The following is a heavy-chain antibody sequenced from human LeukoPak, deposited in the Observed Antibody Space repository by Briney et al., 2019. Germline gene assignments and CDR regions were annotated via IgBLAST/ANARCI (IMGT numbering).Heavy chain of an antibody. Sequence: GGSLRLSCAASGFTFSASAMHWVRQAPGKGLEWISFISRDSDLIYYADSVKGRFTISRDNAKNSLYLQVNSLRAEDTAVYYCARVGKDDFWSGYPYHGMDVWGQGTTVTVSS. CDR3: ARVGKDDFWSGYPYHGMDV. J-gene: IGHJ6*02. D-gene: IGHD3-3*01. V-gene: IGHV3-48*04. CDR1: GFTFSASA. CDR2: ISRDSDLI.